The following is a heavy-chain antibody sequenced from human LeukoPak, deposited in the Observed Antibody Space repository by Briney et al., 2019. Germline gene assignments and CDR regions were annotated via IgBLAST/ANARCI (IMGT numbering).Heavy chain of an antibody. CDR1: GCTFSSYA. Sequence: SVKLSCKASGCTFSSYAISWVRQAPGQGLEWMGRIIPILGISNYAQKCKGRVTITADRSTSTAYMELSSLRSEETAVYYCARGLHPFWSGYYPYYYXYGMDVWGQGTTVTVSS. CDR3: ARGLHPFWSGYYPYYYXYGMDV. D-gene: IGHD3-3*01. CDR2: IIPILGIS. J-gene: IGHJ6*02. V-gene: IGHV1-69*04.